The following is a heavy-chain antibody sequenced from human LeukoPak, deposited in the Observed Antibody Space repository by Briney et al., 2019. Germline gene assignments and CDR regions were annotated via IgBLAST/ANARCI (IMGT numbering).Heavy chain of an antibody. CDR1: GGSISSGSFY. CDR2: VYSSGTT. Sequence: PSETLSLTCAVSGGSISSGSFYWSWLRQPAGKTLEWIGRVYSSGTTTYNPSLKSRVTILLDTAKNQFSLRLSSVTAADTAVYFCVRERLDLNVRFDPWGQGTLVTVSS. CDR3: VRERLDLNVRFDP. V-gene: IGHV4-61*02. J-gene: IGHJ5*02.